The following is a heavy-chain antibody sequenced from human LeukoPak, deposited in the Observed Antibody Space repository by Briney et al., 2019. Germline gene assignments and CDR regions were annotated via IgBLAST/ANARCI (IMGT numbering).Heavy chain of an antibody. Sequence: AGGSLRLSCAASGFTFSRFAMVWVRQAPGKGLEWVSVIGSDSGGIQYADSVKGRFTISRDNSKSTVFLQMNSLRAEDTAVYYCARESTLTYYFDYWSQGTLVTVSS. CDR2: IGSDSGGI. CDR3: ARESTLTYYFDY. J-gene: IGHJ4*02. CDR1: GFTFSRFA. V-gene: IGHV3-23*01. D-gene: IGHD2-2*01.